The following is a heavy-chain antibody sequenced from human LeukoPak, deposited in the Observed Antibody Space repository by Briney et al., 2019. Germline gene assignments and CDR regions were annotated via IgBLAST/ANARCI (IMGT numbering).Heavy chain of an antibody. CDR3: ASRNAIGYFDY. CDR2: IYPGDSDT. V-gene: IGHV5-51*01. D-gene: IGHD1-14*01. Sequence: GESLKISCKGSGYSFTNYWIGWVRQMPGRGLECMGIIYPGDSDTRYSPSFQGQVTISADKSISTAYLQWSSLKASDTAMYYCASRNAIGYFDYWGQGTLVTVSS. J-gene: IGHJ4*02. CDR1: GYSFTNYW.